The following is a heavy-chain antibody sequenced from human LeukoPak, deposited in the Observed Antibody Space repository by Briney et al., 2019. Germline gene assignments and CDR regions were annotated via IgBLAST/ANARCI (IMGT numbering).Heavy chain of an antibody. J-gene: IGHJ6*02. D-gene: IGHD3-9*01. CDR2: IYPGDSDT. CDR3: ARLIKEGYDILPGYSYYYYYGMDV. CDR1: GYSFTSYW. Sequence: GESLKISCKGSGYSFTSYWIGWVRQMPGKGLEWMGIIYPGDSDTRYSPSFQGQVTISADKSISTAYLQWSSLKASDTAMYYCARLIKEGYDILPGYSYYYYYGMDVWGQGTTVTVSS. V-gene: IGHV5-51*01.